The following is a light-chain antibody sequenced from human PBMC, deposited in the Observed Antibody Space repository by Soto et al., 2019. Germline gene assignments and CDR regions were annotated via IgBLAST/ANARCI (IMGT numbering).Light chain of an antibody. J-gene: IGKJ4*01. V-gene: IGKV1-5*03. CDR2: KAS. CDR1: QHINSW. CDR3: QQYESFFPLT. Sequence: DIQMTQSPSTLSASVGDRVTITCRASQHINSWLAWYQQKPGKAPKLLIYKASNLESGVPSRFSGSGSGTDFTLTISSLQPDDFATYHCQQYESFFPLTFGGGTKV.